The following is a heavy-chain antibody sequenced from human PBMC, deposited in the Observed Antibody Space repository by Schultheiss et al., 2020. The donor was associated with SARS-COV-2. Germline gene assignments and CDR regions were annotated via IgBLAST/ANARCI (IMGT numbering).Heavy chain of an antibody. V-gene: IGHV4-59*08. D-gene: IGHD1-26*01. CDR1: GGSISSYY. Sequence: SETLSLTCTVSGGSISSYYWSWIRQPPGKGLEWIGYIYYSGSTNYNTSLKSRVTISVDTSKNQFSLKLSSVTAAETAVYYCARHEWELSAFDIWGQGTMVTVSS. CDR3: ARHEWELSAFDI. J-gene: IGHJ3*02. CDR2: IYYSGST.